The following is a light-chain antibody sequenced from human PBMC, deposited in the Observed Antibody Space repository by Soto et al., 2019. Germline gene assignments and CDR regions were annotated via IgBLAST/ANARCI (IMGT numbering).Light chain of an antibody. V-gene: IGKV3-11*01. Sequence: EIVLTQSPATLSLSPGERATLSCRASQSISSYLAWYQQKPGQAPRLLIYEASNRATGTPARFSGSGSGTDCTLTISSLETEDCAVYYCKQRSNVPHLMFCPGTKLDL. CDR1: QSISSY. J-gene: IGKJ3*01. CDR2: EAS. CDR3: KQRSNVPHLM.